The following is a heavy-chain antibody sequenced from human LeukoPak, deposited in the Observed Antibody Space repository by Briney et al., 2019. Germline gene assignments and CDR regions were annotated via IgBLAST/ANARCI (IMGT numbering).Heavy chain of an antibody. CDR2: ITGSGGST. CDR3: AKSSVAGTYYYYGMDV. J-gene: IGHJ6*02. CDR1: GFTFSTYA. D-gene: IGHD6-19*01. Sequence: PGGSLRLSCAASGFTFSTYAMSWVRQAPGKGLEWVSVITGSGGSTYYADSVKGRFTISRDNSKNTLFLQMNSLRAEDTAVYYCAKSSVAGTYYYYGMDVWGQGTTVTVSS. V-gene: IGHV3-23*01.